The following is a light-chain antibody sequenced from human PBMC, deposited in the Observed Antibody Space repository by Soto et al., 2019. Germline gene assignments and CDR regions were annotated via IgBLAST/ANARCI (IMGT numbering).Light chain of an antibody. CDR3: QQYYSYPRALT. CDR1: QGISSY. Sequence: AIRMTQSPSSFSASTGDRVTITCRASQGISSYLAWYQQKPGKAPKLLIYAASTLQSGVPSRFSGSGSGTDFTLTIRCLQSEDFATYYCQQYYSYPRALTFGGGTKVEIK. CDR2: AAS. J-gene: IGKJ4*01. V-gene: IGKV1-8*01.